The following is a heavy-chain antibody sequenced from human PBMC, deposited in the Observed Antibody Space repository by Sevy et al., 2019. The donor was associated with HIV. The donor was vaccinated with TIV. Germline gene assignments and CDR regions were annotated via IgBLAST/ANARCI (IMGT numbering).Heavy chain of an antibody. J-gene: IGHJ6*02. CDR3: AKRRVQSGLSGGGANYGMDV. Sequence: GGSLRLSCVASGFTLNSYWMHWVRQAPGKGLEWVANIKQDGSVKYYVDSVKGRFTISRDNARNLLYLQMNSLRAEDTAIYYCAKRRVQSGLSGGGANYGMDVCGRGTTVTVSS. D-gene: IGHD2-8*02. CDR2: IKQDGSVK. V-gene: IGHV3-7*03. CDR1: GFTLNSYW.